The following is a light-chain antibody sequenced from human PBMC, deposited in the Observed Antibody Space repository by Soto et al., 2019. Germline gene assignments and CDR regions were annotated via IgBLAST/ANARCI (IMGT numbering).Light chain of an antibody. CDR3: LQHKSDPWT. V-gene: IGKV1-17*01. J-gene: IGKJ1*01. CDR2: DAS. CDR1: LDIRNE. Sequence: IQVTQSPSSLSASVGDRVTITCRASLDIRNELDWYQQKPGKAPKRLIYDASTLQDWVPSRFSGDGSGTEFTLTISSLQSEDFATYFCLQHKSDPWTFGQGTK.